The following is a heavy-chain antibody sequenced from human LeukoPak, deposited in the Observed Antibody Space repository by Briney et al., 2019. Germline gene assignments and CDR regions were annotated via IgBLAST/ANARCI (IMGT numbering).Heavy chain of an antibody. Sequence: PGGSLRLSCAASGFTFSSYGMHWVRQAPGKELEWVAVISYDGSNKYYADSVKGRFTISRDNSKNTLYLQMNSLRAEDTAVYYCAKEGSIFGVVIRPYYFDYWGQGTLVTVSS. D-gene: IGHD3-3*01. V-gene: IGHV3-30*18. J-gene: IGHJ4*02. CDR2: ISYDGSNK. CDR1: GFTFSSYG. CDR3: AKEGSIFGVVIRPYYFDY.